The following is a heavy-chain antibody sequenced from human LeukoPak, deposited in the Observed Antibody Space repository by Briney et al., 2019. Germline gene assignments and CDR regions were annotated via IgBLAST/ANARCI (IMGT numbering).Heavy chain of an antibody. CDR3: ARGRGIQLWLRPNYYFDY. D-gene: IGHD5-18*01. CDR2: IRYDGSNE. Sequence: GGSLRLSCVASGFTFSSYGMHWVRQAPGKGLEWVAFIRYDGSNEYVDSVKGRFTISRDNSKNTLYPQMNSLRAEDTAVYYCARGRGIQLWLRPNYYFDYWGQGTLVTVSS. CDR1: GFTFSSYG. J-gene: IGHJ4*02. V-gene: IGHV3-30*02.